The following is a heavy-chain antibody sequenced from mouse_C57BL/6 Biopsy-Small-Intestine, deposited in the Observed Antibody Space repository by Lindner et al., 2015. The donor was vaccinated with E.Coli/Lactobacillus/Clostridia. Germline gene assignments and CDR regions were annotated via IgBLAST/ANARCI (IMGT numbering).Heavy chain of an antibody. CDR2: IDPENGET. CDR3: VRSGWGSGTMGF. CDR1: GFNIKDYY. V-gene: IGHV14-2*01. J-gene: IGHJ4*01. Sequence: VQLQESGAELVKPGASVKLSCTASGFNIKDYYIHWVKQRTEQGLEWIGRIDPENGETKYAPKFQGKATVTADTSSNTAYLQLSSLTSEDTAVFYCVRSGWGSGTMGFWGKGTSVTVSS. D-gene: IGHD3-1*01.